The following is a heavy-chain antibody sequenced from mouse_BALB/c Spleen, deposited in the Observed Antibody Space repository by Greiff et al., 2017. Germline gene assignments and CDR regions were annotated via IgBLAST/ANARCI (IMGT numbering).Heavy chain of an antibody. V-gene: IGHV1-87*01. CDR1: GYTFTSYW. D-gene: IGHD1-1*01. Sequence: QVQLKESGAELARPGASVKLSCKASGYTFTSYWMQWVKQRPGQGLEWIGAIYPGDGDTRYTQKFKGKATLTADKSSSTAYMQLSSLASEDSAVYYCAAPTGAMDYWGQGTSVTVSS. CDR3: AAPTGAMDY. J-gene: IGHJ4*01. CDR2: IYPGDGDT.